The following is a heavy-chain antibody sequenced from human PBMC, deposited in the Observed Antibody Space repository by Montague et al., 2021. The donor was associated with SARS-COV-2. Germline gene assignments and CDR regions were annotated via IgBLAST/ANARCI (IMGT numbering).Heavy chain of an antibody. D-gene: IGHD3-10*01. CDR3: ARDRFDFGAGRQGTIDF. J-gene: IGHJ4*02. Sequence: SETLSLTCSVSGDSITNHYWSWIRQPAGKGLEWIGRMHFTGKTNFSPSFSSRPTMSADTSKNQFSLKLTSVTAADTAIYFCARDRFDFGAGRQGTIDFWGQGTLVTVSS. CDR2: MHFTGKT. CDR1: GDSITNHY. V-gene: IGHV4-4*07.